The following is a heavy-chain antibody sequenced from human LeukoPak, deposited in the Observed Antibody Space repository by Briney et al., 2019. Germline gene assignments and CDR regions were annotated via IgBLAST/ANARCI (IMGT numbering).Heavy chain of an antibody. D-gene: IGHD6-19*01. J-gene: IGHJ3*02. CDR2: ISGSGGST. CDR1: GFTFSSYA. V-gene: IGHV3-23*01. CDR3: AKDVGYSSGNDAFDI. Sequence: GGSLRLSCAASGFTFSSYAMSWVRQAPGKGLEWVSAISGSGGSTYYADSVKGRSTISRDNSKNTLYLQMNSLRAEDTAVYYCAKDVGYSSGNDAFDIWGQGTMVTVSS.